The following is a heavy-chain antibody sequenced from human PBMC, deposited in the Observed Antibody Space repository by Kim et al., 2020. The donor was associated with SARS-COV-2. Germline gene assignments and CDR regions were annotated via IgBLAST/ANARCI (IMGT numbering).Heavy chain of an antibody. CDR3: ARDSRDGYNWFVDY. V-gene: IGHV4-31*02. J-gene: IGHJ4*02. D-gene: IGHD5-12*01. Sequence: NPSLKSRVTISVDTSKNQFSLKLSSVTAADTAVYYCARDSRDGYNWFVDYWGQGTLVTVSS.